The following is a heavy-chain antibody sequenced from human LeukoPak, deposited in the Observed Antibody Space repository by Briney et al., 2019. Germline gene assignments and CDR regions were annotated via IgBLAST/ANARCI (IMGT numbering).Heavy chain of an antibody. D-gene: IGHD2-2*01. V-gene: IGHV3-30*18. CDR2: ISKDGRNK. Sequence: PGRSLRLSCAASGFTFSTYGMHWVRQAPGKGLEWVAVISKDGRNKYYTDSVKGRFTISRDTSKNTLYLQMNSLRAEDTAVYYCAKVYCGSTTCYLAYLDYWGQGTLVTVSS. J-gene: IGHJ4*02. CDR1: GFTFSTYG. CDR3: AKVYCGSTTCYLAYLDY.